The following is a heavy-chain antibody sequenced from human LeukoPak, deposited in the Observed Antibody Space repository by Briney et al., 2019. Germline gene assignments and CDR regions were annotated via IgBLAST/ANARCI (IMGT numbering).Heavy chain of an antibody. V-gene: IGHV3-66*01. J-gene: IGHJ4*02. CDR1: GFTVSSNY. CDR3: ARDMATIYGY. D-gene: IGHD5-24*01. Sequence: PGGSLRLSCAASGFTVSSNYMSWVRQAPGKGLEWVSVSYSGGSTYYADSVKGRFTISRDNSKNTLYLQMNSLRAEDTAVYYCARDMATIYGYWGQGTLVTVSS. CDR2: SYSGGST.